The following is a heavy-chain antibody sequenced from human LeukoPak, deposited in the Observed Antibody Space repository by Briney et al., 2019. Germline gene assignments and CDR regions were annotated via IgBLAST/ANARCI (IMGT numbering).Heavy chain of an antibody. J-gene: IGHJ6*02. CDR2: IKQDGSEK. Sequence: GGSLRLSCAASGFTFSSYWMSWVRQAPGKGLEWVANIKQDGSEKYYVDSVKGRFTISRDNAKNSLYLQMNSLRAEDTAVYYCARDVPGQWLVYYYYYGMDVWGQGTTVTVS. D-gene: IGHD6-19*01. CDR3: ARDVPGQWLVYYYYYGMDV. V-gene: IGHV3-7*03. CDR1: GFTFSSYW.